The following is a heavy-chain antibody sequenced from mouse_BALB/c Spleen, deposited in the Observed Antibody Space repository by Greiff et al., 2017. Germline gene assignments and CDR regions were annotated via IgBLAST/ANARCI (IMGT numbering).Heavy chain of an antibody. CDR3: ARDDPFDY. J-gene: IGHJ2*01. CDR1: GFNFKDTY. D-gene: IGHD2-3*01. CDR2: IDPANGNT. Sequence: EVQLQESGAELVKPGASVKLSCTASGFNFKDTYMHWVKQRPEQGLEWIGRIDPANGNTKYDPKFQGKATITADTSSNTAYLQLSSLTSEDTAVYYCARDDPFDYWGQGTTLTVSA. V-gene: IGHV14-3*02.